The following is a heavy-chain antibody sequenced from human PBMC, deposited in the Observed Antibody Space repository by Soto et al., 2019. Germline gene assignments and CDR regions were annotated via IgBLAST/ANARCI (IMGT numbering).Heavy chain of an antibody. CDR3: ARAPRMAPFDI. V-gene: IGHV3-33*01. J-gene: IGHJ3*02. CDR1: GFIFSPYG. CDR2: IRNDGSDK. Sequence: LRLSCAASGFIFSPYGIHWVRQAPGKGLEWVALIRNDGSDKYYAESVTGRFTISRDNSKNTVYLQMNSLRAEDTALYFCARAPRMAPFDIWGQGTMVTVSS.